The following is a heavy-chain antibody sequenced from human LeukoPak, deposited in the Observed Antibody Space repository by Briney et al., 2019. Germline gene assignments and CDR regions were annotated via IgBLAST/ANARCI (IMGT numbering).Heavy chain of an antibody. CDR3: ARGPLSKYQLLSVVYYYMDV. V-gene: IGHV1-69*13. Sequence: SVKVSCKASGGTFSSYAISWVRQAPGQGLEWMGGIIPIFGTANYAQKFQGRVTITADESTSTAYMELSSLRSEDTAVYYCARGPLSKYQLLSVVYYYMDVWGKGTTVTVSS. D-gene: IGHD2-2*01. J-gene: IGHJ6*03. CDR2: IIPIFGTA. CDR1: GGTFSSYA.